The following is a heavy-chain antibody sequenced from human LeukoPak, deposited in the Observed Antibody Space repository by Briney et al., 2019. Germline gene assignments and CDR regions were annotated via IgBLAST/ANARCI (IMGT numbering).Heavy chain of an antibody. CDR3: ARQGYKSGWYPTFDF. Sequence: SETLSLTCTVSGDSIGTYYWSWIRRPPGKGMEWIGHVYYAGITDYNPSLQSRVTISVDPSRNQLSLKLNSVTAADTAVYYCARQGYKSGWYPTFDFWGPGTQVIVSS. CDR1: GDSIGTYY. D-gene: IGHD6-19*01. J-gene: IGHJ4*02. V-gene: IGHV4-59*01. CDR2: VYYAGIT.